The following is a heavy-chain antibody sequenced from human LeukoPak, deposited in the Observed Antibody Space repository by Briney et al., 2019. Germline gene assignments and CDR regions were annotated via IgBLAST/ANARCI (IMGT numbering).Heavy chain of an antibody. D-gene: IGHD3-3*01. V-gene: IGHV1-46*01. CDR3: ARDKLRFLEWLSSIVNYGMDV. CDR1: GYTFTSYY. J-gene: IGHJ6*02. Sequence: ASVKVSCKASGYTFTSYYMHWVRQAPGQGLEWMGIINPSGGSTSYAQKFQGRVTMTRDTSTSTVYMELSSLRSEDTAVYHCARDKLRFLEWLSSIVNYGMDVWGQGTTVTVSS. CDR2: INPSGGST.